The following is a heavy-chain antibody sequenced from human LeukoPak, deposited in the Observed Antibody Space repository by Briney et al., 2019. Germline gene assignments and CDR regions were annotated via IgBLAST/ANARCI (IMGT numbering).Heavy chain of an antibody. D-gene: IGHD5-18*01. CDR2: INSDGGST. Sequence: GGSLRLSCAASGFTLRNYWMHWVRHAPGKGLVWVSRINSDGGSTNYADSVKGRFNISRDNAKNTLYVEMNSLTAEGTAVYYCARGLSTAMVTPFGYWGQGTLVTVSS. CDR1: GFTLRNYW. V-gene: IGHV3-74*01. CDR3: ARGLSTAMVTPFGY. J-gene: IGHJ4*02.